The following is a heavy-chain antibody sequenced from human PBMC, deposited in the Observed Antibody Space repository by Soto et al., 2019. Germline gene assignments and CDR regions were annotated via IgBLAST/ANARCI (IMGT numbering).Heavy chain of an antibody. CDR1: EITYSNAW. J-gene: IGHJ3*02. V-gene: IGHV3-15*01. CDR2: IKSKTDGGTT. D-gene: IGHD3-10*01. CDR3: TTDPITIVRGVIITASPDAFDI. Sequence: PGGSLRHSCAAAEITYSNAWMSWVRKAPGKRQEWVGRIKSKTDGGTTDYAAPVKGRITISRDDSKNTLYLQMNSLKTEDTAVYYCTTDPITIVRGVIITASPDAFDIWGQGTMVT.